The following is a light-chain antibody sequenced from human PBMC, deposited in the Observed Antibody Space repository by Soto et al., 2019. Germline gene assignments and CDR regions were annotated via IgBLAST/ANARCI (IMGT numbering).Light chain of an antibody. V-gene: IGLV2-14*01. Sequence: QSALTQPASVSGSPGQSMTISCTGTINDVGGYNYVSWYQQHPGKAPKLIIYEVSHRPSGVSNRFFGSKSGNTASLTISGLQAEDEADFYCSSYASSGTWVFGGGTKVTVL. CDR2: EVS. CDR1: INDVGGYNY. CDR3: SSYASSGTWV. J-gene: IGLJ3*02.